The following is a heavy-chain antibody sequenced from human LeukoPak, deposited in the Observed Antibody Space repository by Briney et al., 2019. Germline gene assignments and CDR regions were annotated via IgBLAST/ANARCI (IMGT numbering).Heavy chain of an antibody. J-gene: IGHJ4*02. Sequence: GGSLRLSCAASGSNIRGYAMHWVRQAPGKGLEWVTLISYDGSKKYYVDSVRGRFTISREDSENTLYLQMNGLRPEDTGIYYCARERRDYYPEHWGQGTLVTVSS. V-gene: IGHV3-30*03. CDR1: GSNIRGYA. CDR3: ARERRDYYPEH. CDR2: ISYDGSKK. D-gene: IGHD4-17*01.